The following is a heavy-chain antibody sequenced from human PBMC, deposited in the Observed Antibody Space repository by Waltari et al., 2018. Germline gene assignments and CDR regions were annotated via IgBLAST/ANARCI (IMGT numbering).Heavy chain of an antibody. J-gene: IGHJ4*02. Sequence: QVRLQASGPGLVKPSETLSLTCAVPGSINHDYCRWIRQPPGKGLAWIGYIYYDGSTNYNPSLRSRVTISIDVSRNHFSLRLSSVTAADTAVYYCATDNRPASAGLWGQGTLVTVSS. CDR1: GSINHDY. CDR3: ATDNRPASAGL. D-gene: IGHD6-13*01. CDR2: IYYDGST. V-gene: IGHV4-59*01.